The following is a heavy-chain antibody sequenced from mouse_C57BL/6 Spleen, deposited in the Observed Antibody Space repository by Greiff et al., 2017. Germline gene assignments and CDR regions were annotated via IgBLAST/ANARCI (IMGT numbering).Heavy chain of an antibody. J-gene: IGHJ2*01. V-gene: IGHV1-59*01. CDR2: IDPSDSYT. CDR3: ASKAYCGSSHCFDY. CDR1: GYTFTSYW. D-gene: IGHD1-1*01. Sequence: QVQLQQPGAELVRPGTSVKLSCKASGYTFTSYWMHWVKQRPGQGLEWIGVIDPSDSYTNYNQKFKGKATLTVDTSSSTAYMQLSSLTSEDSAVYYGASKAYCGSSHCFDYWGQGTTLTVSS.